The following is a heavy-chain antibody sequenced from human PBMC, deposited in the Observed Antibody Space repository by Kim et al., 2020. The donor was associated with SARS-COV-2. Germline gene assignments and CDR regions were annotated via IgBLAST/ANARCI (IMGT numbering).Heavy chain of an antibody. Sequence: GGSLRLSCAASGLSFSNYGLTWVRQPPGKGLEWVSSILGSGTDPWYADSVKGRFTISRDNSKNTPYLQMNSLGADDTALYFCARDPNGDFIGTFVFWGRG. D-gene: IGHD4-17*01. J-gene: IGHJ3*01. V-gene: IGHV3-23*01. CDR1: GLSFSNYG. CDR2: ILGSGTDP. CDR3: ARDPNGDFIGTFVF.